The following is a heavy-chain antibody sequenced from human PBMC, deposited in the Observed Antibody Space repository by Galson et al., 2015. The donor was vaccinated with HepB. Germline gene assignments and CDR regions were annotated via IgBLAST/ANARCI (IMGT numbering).Heavy chain of an antibody. CDR1: GFTFSSYA. D-gene: IGHD3-9*01. CDR2: INGLGGTT. Sequence: SLRLSCAASGFTFSSYAMNWVRQAPGKGLEWVSGINGLGGTTEYADSVRGRFTISRDKSKNTLFLQMKSLRAEDTAVYYCAKGVGRELRYFDPTYYDYGLDVWGQGTTVTVSS. J-gene: IGHJ6*02. V-gene: IGHV3-23*01. CDR3: AKGVGRELRYFDPTYYDYGLDV.